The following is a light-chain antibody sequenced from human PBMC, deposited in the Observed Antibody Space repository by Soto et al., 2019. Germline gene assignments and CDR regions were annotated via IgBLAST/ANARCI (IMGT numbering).Light chain of an antibody. Sequence: EIVMTQSPATLSVSPGESATLSCRASQRISSELAWYQQKPGQPPRLLIYGASARANGVPARFTGSRSGSDVTLTMCWLRSEDCAVYYCQQGHNWPLTFGQGTRLEI. V-gene: IGKV3-15*01. CDR3: QQGHNWPLT. J-gene: IGKJ2*01. CDR2: GAS. CDR1: QRISSE.